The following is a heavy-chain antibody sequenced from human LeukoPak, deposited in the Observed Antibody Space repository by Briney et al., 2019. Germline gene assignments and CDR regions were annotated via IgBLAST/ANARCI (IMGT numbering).Heavy chain of an antibody. V-gene: IGHV4-61*01. CDR2: IYYSGST. Sequence: PSETLSLTCTVSGGSVSSGSYYWSWIRQPPGKGLEWIGYIYYSGSTNYNPSLKSRVTISVDTSKNQFSLKLSSVTAAGTAVYFCARDASAVAGTPYWYFDLWGRGTLVTVSS. CDR1: GGSVSSGSYY. J-gene: IGHJ2*01. CDR3: ARDASAVAGTPYWYFDL. D-gene: IGHD6-19*01.